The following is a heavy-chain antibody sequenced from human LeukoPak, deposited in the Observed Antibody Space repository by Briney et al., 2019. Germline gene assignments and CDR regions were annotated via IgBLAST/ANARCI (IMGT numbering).Heavy chain of an antibody. D-gene: IGHD6-19*01. J-gene: IGHJ4*02. CDR3: AYTAAVAGAQFDY. Sequence: PGGSLRLYCAASGFTFSSYAMSWVRQAPGKGLEWVSAISGSGGSTSYADSVKGRFTISRDNSKNTLYLQMNSLRAEDTAVYYCAYTAAVAGAQFDYWGQGTLVTVSS. CDR1: GFTFSSYA. V-gene: IGHV3-23*01. CDR2: ISGSGGST.